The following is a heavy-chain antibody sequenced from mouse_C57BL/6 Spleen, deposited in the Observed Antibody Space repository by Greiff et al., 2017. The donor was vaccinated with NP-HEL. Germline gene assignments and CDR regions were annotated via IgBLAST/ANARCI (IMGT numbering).Heavy chain of an antibody. CDR3: ARELGYYGWFAY. J-gene: IGHJ3*01. V-gene: IGHV1-9*01. Sequence: QVQLKQSGAELMKPGASVKLSCKATGYTFTGYWIEWVKQRPGHGLEWIGEILPGRGSTNYNEKFKGKATFTADTSSNTAYMQLSSLTTEDSAIYYCARELGYYGWFAYWGQGTLVTVSS. D-gene: IGHD2-1*01. CDR1: GYTFTGYW. CDR2: ILPGRGST.